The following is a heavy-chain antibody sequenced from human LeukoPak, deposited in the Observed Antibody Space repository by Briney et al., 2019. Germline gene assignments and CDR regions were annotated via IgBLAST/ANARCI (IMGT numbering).Heavy chain of an antibody. Sequence: RPSETLSLTCAVYGGSFSGYYWSWIRQPPGKGLEWIGEINHSGSTNYNPSLKSRVTISVDTSKNQFSLKLSSVTAADTAVYYCARVVAATRSGMDVWGQGTTVTVSS. CDR1: GGSFSGYY. V-gene: IGHV4-34*01. D-gene: IGHD2-15*01. CDR3: ARVVAATRSGMDV. CDR2: INHSGST. J-gene: IGHJ6*02.